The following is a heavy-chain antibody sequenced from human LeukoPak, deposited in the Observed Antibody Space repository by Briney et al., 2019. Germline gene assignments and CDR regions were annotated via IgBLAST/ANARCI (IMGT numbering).Heavy chain of an antibody. Sequence: ASVKVSCKASGYTFTSFGISWVRQAPGQGLEWMGWSSAYNGDTKYAQKFQGRVTMTTDTSTSTAYMELRSLRSEDTAVYYCARSSWSYYYYYGMDVWGQGTTVTVSS. V-gene: IGHV1-18*01. J-gene: IGHJ6*02. CDR3: ARSSWSYYYYYGMDV. CDR1: GYTFTSFG. D-gene: IGHD1-1*01. CDR2: SSAYNGDT.